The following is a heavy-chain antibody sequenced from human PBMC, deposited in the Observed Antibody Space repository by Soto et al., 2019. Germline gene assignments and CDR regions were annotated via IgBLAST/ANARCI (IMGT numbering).Heavy chain of an antibody. Sequence: GGSLRLFCAASGFTFSSYWMDWVRQAPGRGLEWLANINQDGSEKYYVDSVKGRFTISRDNARNSVYLQMNSLRADDTAVYYCSRSLDYWGQGTLVTVSS. CDR2: INQDGSEK. V-gene: IGHV3-7*03. CDR1: GFTFSSYW. J-gene: IGHJ4*02. CDR3: SRSLDY.